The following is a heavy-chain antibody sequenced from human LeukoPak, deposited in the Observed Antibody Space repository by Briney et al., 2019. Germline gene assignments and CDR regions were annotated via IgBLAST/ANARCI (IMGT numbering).Heavy chain of an antibody. D-gene: IGHD1-26*01. Sequence: PSETLSLTCTVSGGSISSSSYYWGWIRQPPGKGLEWIGSIYYSGSTYYNPSLKSRVTISVDTSKNQFSLKLSSVTAADTAVYYCARHLFSGSYYFDYWGRGTLVTVSS. V-gene: IGHV4-39*01. CDR1: GGSISSSSYY. J-gene: IGHJ4*02. CDR2: IYYSGST. CDR3: ARHLFSGSYYFDY.